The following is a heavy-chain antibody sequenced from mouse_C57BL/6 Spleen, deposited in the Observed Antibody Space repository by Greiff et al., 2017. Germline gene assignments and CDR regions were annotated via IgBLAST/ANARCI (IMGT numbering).Heavy chain of an antibody. D-gene: IGHD2-3*01. J-gene: IGHJ2*01. Sequence: QVQLQQSGAELARPGASVKLSCKASGYTFTSYGISWVKQRPGQGLEWIGEIYPRSGNTYYNEKFKGKATLTADKSSSTAYMELRSLTSEDSAVYVCAREDDGSYYFDYWGQGTTLTVSS. CDR3: AREDDGSYYFDY. V-gene: IGHV1-81*01. CDR1: GYTFTSYG. CDR2: IYPRSGNT.